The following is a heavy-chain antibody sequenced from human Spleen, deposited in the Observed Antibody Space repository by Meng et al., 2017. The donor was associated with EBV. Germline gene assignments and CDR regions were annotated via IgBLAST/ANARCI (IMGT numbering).Heavy chain of an antibody. CDR2: INPGSGHT. V-gene: IGHV1-46*01. J-gene: IGHJ4*02. D-gene: IGHD2-15*01. CDR3: ARGREFGGFQEYFFDY. CDR1: GYTFTDFY. Sequence: QVQLVQSAAEVKKPGASVKVSCEASGYTFTDFYIHWVRQAPGQGPEWMGIINPGSGHTNYPRKFQGRVTMTRDTSTTTFYMDLSSLGSDDTAVYYCARGREFGGFQEYFFDYWGQGALVTVSS.